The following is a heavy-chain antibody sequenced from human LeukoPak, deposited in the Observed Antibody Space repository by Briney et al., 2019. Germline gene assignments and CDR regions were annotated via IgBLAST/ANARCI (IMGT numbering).Heavy chain of an antibody. D-gene: IGHD2-2*01. V-gene: IGHV1-18*01. J-gene: IGHJ4*02. CDR2: VSAYNGGT. Sequence: ASVTVSCKASGFTFTSYGFSWGRQAPGQGLEWMGWVSAYNGGTKYAQKLQGRVTMTTDTSTSTAYMEVRSLRSDDTAVYYCARVGEYHLLYYFDYWGQGTPVTVSS. CDR3: ARVGEYHLLYYFDY. CDR1: GFTFTSYG.